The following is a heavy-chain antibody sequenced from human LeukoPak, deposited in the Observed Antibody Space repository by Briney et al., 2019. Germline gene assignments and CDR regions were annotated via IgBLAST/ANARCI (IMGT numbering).Heavy chain of an antibody. CDR2: INHSGST. D-gene: IGHD3-22*01. J-gene: IGHJ4*02. CDR3: ARGSYYYDSSGYYSNDYPNRYYFDY. V-gene: IGHV4-30-2*01. CDR1: GGSISSGGYS. Sequence: ASQTLSLTCAVSGGSISSGGYSWSWIRQPPGKGLEWIGEINHSGSTNYNPSLKSRVTISVDTSKNQFSLKLSSVTAADTAVYYCARGSYYYDSSGYYSNDYPNRYYFDYWGQGTLVTVSS.